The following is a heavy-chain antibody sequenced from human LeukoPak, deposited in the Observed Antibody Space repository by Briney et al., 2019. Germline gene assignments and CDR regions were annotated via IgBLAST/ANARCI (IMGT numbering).Heavy chain of an antibody. J-gene: IGHJ1*01. CDR3: AKSMSGGLGFFQS. D-gene: IGHD2-15*01. CDR1: GYTFTDYY. CDR2: INPNGGGT. V-gene: IGHV1-2*02. Sequence: GASVKVSCKASGYTFTDYYMHWVRQAPGQGPEWMGWINPNGGGTNYAQNFQGRVTMTRDTSISTMYMELRSLRSDDTAVYYCAKSMSGGLGFFQSWGQGTLVTVSS.